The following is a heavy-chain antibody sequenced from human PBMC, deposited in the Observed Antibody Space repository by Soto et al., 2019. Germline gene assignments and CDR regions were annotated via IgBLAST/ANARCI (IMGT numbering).Heavy chain of an antibody. Sequence: QVQLVETGGGVVQPGRSLRLSCAASGFTLSSYGMHWVRQAPGKGLEWVAVISNDGSNKYYADSVKGRFTISRDNSKNTLYLKMNSLRAEDTAMYYCAKDYYYDSSGWVDWGQGTRVTGSS. V-gene: IGHV3-30*18. D-gene: IGHD3-22*01. CDR1: GFTLSSYG. CDR3: AKDYYYDSSGWVD. CDR2: ISNDGSNK. J-gene: IGHJ4*02.